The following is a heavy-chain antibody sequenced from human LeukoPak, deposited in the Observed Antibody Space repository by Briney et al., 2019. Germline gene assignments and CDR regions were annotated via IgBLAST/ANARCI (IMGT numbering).Heavy chain of an antibody. J-gene: IGHJ5*02. D-gene: IGHD3-10*01. V-gene: IGHV4-30-2*01. CDR2: IYHSGST. CDR3: ARVFTPSQWFGELLPYNWFDP. Sequence: SQTLSLTCAVSGGSISSGGYSWSWIRQPPGKGLEWIGYIYHSGSTYYNPSLKSRVTISADRSKNQFSLKLSSVTAADTAVYYCARVFTPSQWFGELLPYNWFDPWGQGTLVTVSS. CDR1: GGSISSGGYS.